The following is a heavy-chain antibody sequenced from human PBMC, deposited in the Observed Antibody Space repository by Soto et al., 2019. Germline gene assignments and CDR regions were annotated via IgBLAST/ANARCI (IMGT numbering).Heavy chain of an antibody. J-gene: IGHJ5*02. CDR3: ARDYSSWYH. CDR2: IKQDGSER. Sequence: GGSLRLSCAASGFTFTNAWINWVRQAPGKGLEWVANIKQDGSERYYVDSVKGRFTISRDNAKNSLYLQMNSLRAEDTAVYYCARDYSSWYHWGQGTLVTVS. V-gene: IGHV3-7*01. CDR1: GFTFTNAW. D-gene: IGHD6-13*01.